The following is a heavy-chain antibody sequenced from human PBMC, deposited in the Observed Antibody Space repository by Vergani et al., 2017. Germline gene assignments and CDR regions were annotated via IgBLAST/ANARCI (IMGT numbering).Heavy chain of an antibody. CDR2: ISYDGSNK. CDR3: ARDQYYYGSGSYPRFDY. Sequence: VQLVESGGGLVKPGGSLRLSCAASGFTFSSYAMHWVRQAPGKGLEWVAVISYDGSNKYYADSVKGRFTISRDNSKNTLYLQMNSLRAEDTAVYYCARDQYYYGSGSYPRFDYWGQGTLVTVSS. D-gene: IGHD3-10*01. V-gene: IGHV3-30-3*01. CDR1: GFTFSSYA. J-gene: IGHJ4*02.